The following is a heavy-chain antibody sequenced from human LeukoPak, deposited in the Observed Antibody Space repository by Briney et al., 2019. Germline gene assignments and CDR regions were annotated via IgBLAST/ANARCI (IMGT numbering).Heavy chain of an antibody. V-gene: IGHV4-59*01. CDR2: IYYSGST. Sequence: SETLSLTCTVSGGSISSYYWSWIRQPPGKGLEWIGYIYYSGSTKYNPSLKSRVTISVDTSKNQFSLKLSSVTAADTAVYYCAREGRSSSRPGDGTDVWGQGTTVTVSS. D-gene: IGHD6-13*01. CDR1: GGSISSYY. J-gene: IGHJ6*02. CDR3: AREGRSSSRPGDGTDV.